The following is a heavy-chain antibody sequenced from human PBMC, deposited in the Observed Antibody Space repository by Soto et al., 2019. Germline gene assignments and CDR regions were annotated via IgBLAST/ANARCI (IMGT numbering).Heavy chain of an antibody. V-gene: IGHV4-39*07. D-gene: IGHD1-1*01. Sequence: PSETLSLTCTVSGDSISSSNYYWGWIRQPPGKGLEWIGSMYNGGSTYYNPSLKSRVTISVDTSKNQFSLELTSVTAADTALYFCARHDNMTLGSQYLDSWGPGTLVTVSS. CDR3: ARHDNMTLGSQYLDS. CDR2: MYNGGST. CDR1: GDSISSSNYY. J-gene: IGHJ4*02.